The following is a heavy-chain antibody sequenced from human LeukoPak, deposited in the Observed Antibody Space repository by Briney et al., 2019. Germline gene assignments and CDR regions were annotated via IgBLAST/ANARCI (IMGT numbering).Heavy chain of an antibody. CDR2: IYYSGST. J-gene: IGHJ4*02. CDR3: ARLPGATSNVDY. CDR1: GGSISSYF. V-gene: IGHV4-59*08. Sequence: NSSETVSLTCSVSGGSISSYFWSWIRQPPGKGLEWIGYIYYSGSTNYNPSLKSRVTISVDTSENQFSLKLSSVTAADTAVYYCARLPGATSNVDYWGQGTLVTVSS. D-gene: IGHD1-26*01.